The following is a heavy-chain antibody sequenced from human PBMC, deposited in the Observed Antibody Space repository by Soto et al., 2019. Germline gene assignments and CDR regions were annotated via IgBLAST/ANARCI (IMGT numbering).Heavy chain of an antibody. J-gene: IGHJ3*02. CDR3: AKAGGLADI. V-gene: IGHV3-9*01. CDR1: GFIFDDYG. D-gene: IGHD3-10*01. Sequence: EVQLVESGGGLVQPGRSLRLSCVASGFIFDDYGMFWVRQTPGKGLEWVAGISWNSGRIDSADSVKGRFTISRDNAKNALYLQMNSLRTEDTALYYCAKAGGLADIWGQGTMVTVS. CDR2: ISWNSGRI.